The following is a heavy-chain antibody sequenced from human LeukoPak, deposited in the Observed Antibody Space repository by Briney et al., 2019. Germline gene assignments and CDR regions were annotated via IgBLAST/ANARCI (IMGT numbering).Heavy chain of an antibody. CDR2: ISAYNGNT. V-gene: IGHV1-18*01. CDR3: ARSESDIVVVPAAMNY. CDR1: GYTFTSYG. D-gene: IGHD2-2*01. J-gene: IGHJ4*02. Sequence: ASVKVSCKASGYTFTSYGISWVRQASGQGLEWMGWISAYNGNTNYAQKLQGRVTMTTDTSTSTAYMELRSLRSDDTAVYYCARSESDIVVVPAAMNYWGQGTLVTVSS.